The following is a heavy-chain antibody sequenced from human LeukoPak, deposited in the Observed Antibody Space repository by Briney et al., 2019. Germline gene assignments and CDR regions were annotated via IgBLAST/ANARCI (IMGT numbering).Heavy chain of an antibody. J-gene: IGHJ4*02. CDR1: GFTFSSYS. V-gene: IGHV3-21*04. CDR2: ISSSSSYI. CDR3: TRDDLGYCSGGICYSGLQF. D-gene: IGHD2-15*01. Sequence: GGSLRLSCAASGFTFSSYSMNWVRQAPGKGLEWVSSISSSSSYIYYADSVKGRFTISRDNAKNSLYLHLSSLTVEDTAKYYCTRDDLGYCSGGICYSGLQFRGQGILVAVSS.